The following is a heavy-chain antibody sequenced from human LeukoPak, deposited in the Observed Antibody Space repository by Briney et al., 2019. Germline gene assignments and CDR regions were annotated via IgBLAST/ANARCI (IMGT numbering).Heavy chain of an antibody. CDR1: GASLSTGG. CDR3: VKDLSGRYTFDY. J-gene: IGHJ4*02. CDR2: INDNGGRT. D-gene: IGHD1-26*01. Sequence: PSETLSLTCTVSGASLSTGGYHWTWIRQPPGKGLEYVSGINDNGGRTHYGDSLKGRFTISRDNSKNTLYLQMSTLRAEDTAVYYCVKDLSGRYTFDYWGQGTLVTVSS. V-gene: IGHV3-64D*09.